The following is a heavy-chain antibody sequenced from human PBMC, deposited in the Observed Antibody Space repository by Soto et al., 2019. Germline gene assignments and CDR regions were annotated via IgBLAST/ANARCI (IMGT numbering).Heavy chain of an antibody. V-gene: IGHV1-69*12. Sequence: QVQLVQSGAEVKKPGSSVKVSCKASGGTFSSYAISWVRQAPGQGLEWMGGIIPIFGTANYAQRVQGRVTITADESTSTAYMALSSLRSEATAVYYCATQGLPTYYYYGMDVWGQGTTVTVSS. J-gene: IGHJ6*02. D-gene: IGHD5-18*01. CDR2: IIPIFGTA. CDR3: ATQGLPTYYYYGMDV. CDR1: GGTFSSYA.